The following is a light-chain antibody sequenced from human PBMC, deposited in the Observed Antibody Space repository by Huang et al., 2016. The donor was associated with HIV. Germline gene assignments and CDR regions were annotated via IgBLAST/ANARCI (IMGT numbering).Light chain of an antibody. J-gene: IGKJ2*01. V-gene: IGKV3-20*01. CDR2: GAS. CDR3: QQYGSSLST. Sequence: EIVLTQSPGTLSLSPGERATLSCRASQSVSSSYLGWYQQKSGHAPRLLLYGASSRATGIPDRFSGSGSGTDFTLTISRREPEDFAVYYCQQYGSSLSTFGQGTKVEIK. CDR1: QSVSSSY.